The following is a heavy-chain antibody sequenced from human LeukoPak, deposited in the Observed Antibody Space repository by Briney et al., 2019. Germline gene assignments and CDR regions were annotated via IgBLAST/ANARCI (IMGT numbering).Heavy chain of an antibody. V-gene: IGHV1-46*01. CDR1: GYTFTNHY. Sequence: ASVKVSCKASGYTFTNHYMHWVRQAPGQGLEWMGMINPSGGSTSFAQKFKGRLTMTRDTSTTTVYMELNSLRSDDTAVYYCARDSGGNSSWYYYSFYMDVWGKGTTVTISS. CDR3: ARDSGGNSSWYYYSFYMDV. D-gene: IGHD6-13*01. J-gene: IGHJ6*03. CDR2: INPSGGST.